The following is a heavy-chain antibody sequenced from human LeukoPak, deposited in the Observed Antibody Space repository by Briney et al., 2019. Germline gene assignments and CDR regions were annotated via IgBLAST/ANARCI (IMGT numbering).Heavy chain of an antibody. D-gene: IGHD1-26*01. CDR1: GFTFSGYW. CDR2: INPDGSST. J-gene: IGHJ4*02. Sequence: GGSLRLSCAASGFTFSGYWMHWVRQAPGKGLVWVSHINPDGSSTSYADSVKGRFTISRDNAKNTLYLQMNSLRAEDTAVYYCARAVGPFDYWGQGTLVTVSS. V-gene: IGHV3-74*01. CDR3: ARAVGPFDY.